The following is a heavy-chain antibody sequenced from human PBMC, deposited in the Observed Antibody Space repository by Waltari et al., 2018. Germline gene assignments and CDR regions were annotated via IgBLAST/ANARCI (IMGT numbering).Heavy chain of an antibody. D-gene: IGHD3-3*01. CDR2: IYYSGSP. CDR1: GGSISSYY. CDR3: ARGETSTIFVSWYFDL. V-gene: IGHV4-59*01. J-gene: IGHJ2*01. Sequence: QVQLQESGPGLVKPSETLSLTCTVSGGSISSYYWSWIRQPPGKGLEWIGYIYYSGSPNYNPARKSRVTISVDTSKNQFSLKLSSVTAADTAVYYCARGETSTIFVSWYFDLWGRGTLVTVSS.